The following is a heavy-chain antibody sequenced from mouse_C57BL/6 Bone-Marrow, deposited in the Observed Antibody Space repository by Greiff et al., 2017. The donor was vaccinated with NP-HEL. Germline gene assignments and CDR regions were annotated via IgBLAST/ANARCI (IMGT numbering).Heavy chain of an antibody. D-gene: IGHD2-1*01. J-gene: IGHJ4*01. CDR1: GFNIKDDY. V-gene: IGHV14-4*01. CDR3: TAYGNYLGAMDY. CDR2: IDPENGDT. Sequence: VQLQQSGAELVRPGASVKLSCTASGFNIKDDYMHWVKQRPEQGLEWIGWIDPENGDTEYASKFQGKATITADTSSNTAYLQLSSLTSEDTAVYYFTAYGNYLGAMDYWGQGTSVTVSS.